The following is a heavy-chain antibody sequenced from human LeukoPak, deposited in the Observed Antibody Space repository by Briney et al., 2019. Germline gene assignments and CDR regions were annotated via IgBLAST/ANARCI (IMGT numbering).Heavy chain of an antibody. CDR2: INHSGST. V-gene: IGHV4-34*01. CDR3: ARAFGAYCTNGVCYHFDY. D-gene: IGHD2-8*01. Sequence: SETLSLTCAVYGGSFSGYYWSWIRQPPGKGLEWIGEINHSGSTNYNPSLKSRVTVSVDTSKNQFSLKLSSVTAADTAVYYCARAFGAYCTNGVCYHFDYWGQGTLVTVSS. J-gene: IGHJ4*02. CDR1: GGSFSGYY.